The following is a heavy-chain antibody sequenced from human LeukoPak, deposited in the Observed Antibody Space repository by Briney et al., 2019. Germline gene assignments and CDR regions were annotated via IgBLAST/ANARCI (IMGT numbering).Heavy chain of an antibody. Sequence: GASVKVSCKASGYTFTSYGISWVRQAPGQGLEWMGWISAYNGNTNYAQKLQGRVTMTTDTSTSTAYMELRSLRSDDTAVYYCARALWGPYSSGWYYFDYWGQGTLVTVSS. CDR1: GYTFTSYG. CDR2: ISAYNGNT. D-gene: IGHD6-19*01. J-gene: IGHJ4*02. CDR3: ARALWGPYSSGWYYFDY. V-gene: IGHV1-18*01.